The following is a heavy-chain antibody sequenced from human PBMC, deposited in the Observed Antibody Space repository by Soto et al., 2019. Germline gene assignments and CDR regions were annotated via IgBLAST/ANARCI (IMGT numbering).Heavy chain of an antibody. Sequence: EVQLVESGGGLVKPGGSLRLSCAASGFTFSSYSLNWVRQAPGKGLEWVSSISSSSSYIYYADSVKGLFTISRDNAKKSLYLQMNSLRAEDTAVYYCAREGYNWNYKGDYWGQGTLVTVSS. V-gene: IGHV3-21*01. CDR2: ISSSSSYI. D-gene: IGHD1-7*01. J-gene: IGHJ4*02. CDR3: AREGYNWNYKGDY. CDR1: GFTFSSYS.